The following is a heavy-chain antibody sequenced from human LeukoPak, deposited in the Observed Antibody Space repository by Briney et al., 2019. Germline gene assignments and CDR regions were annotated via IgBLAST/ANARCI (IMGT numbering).Heavy chain of an antibody. CDR3: ARDIGGYSGYDYDKYYFDY. D-gene: IGHD5-12*01. J-gene: IGHJ4*02. Sequence: SVKVSCKASGGTFISYAISWVRQAPGQGLEWMGGIIPIFGTANYAQKFQGRVTITADESTSTAYMELSSLRSEDTAVYYCARDIGGYSGYDYDKYYFDYWGQGTLVTVSS. CDR2: IIPIFGTA. V-gene: IGHV1-69*01. CDR1: GGTFISYA.